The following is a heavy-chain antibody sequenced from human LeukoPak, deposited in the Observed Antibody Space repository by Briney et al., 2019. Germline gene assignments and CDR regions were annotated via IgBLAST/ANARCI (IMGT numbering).Heavy chain of an antibody. J-gene: IGHJ4*02. V-gene: IGHV3-20*04. CDR3: ASITRDY. CDR2: INWNGGST. CDR1: GFIFDDYD. D-gene: IGHD3-10*01. Sequence: GGSLRLSCAASGFIFDDYDMSWVRQAPGKGLEWVSGINWNGGSTAYADSVKGRFTISRDNAKNSLYLQMNSLRAEDTALYYCASITRDYWGQGTLVTVSS.